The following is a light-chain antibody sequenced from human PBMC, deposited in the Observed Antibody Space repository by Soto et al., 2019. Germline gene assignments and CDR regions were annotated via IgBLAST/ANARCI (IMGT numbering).Light chain of an antibody. CDR2: SDN. CDR1: SSNIGSNT. CDR3: AAWDGSLNGRV. Sequence: SVLTQPPSASGTPGQRVTISCSGSSSNIGSNTVNWYQQLPGTAPKLLIYSDNQRPSGVPDRFSGSKSGTSASLAISGLQSEDEADYYCAAWDGSLNGRVFGGGTKVTVL. V-gene: IGLV1-44*01. J-gene: IGLJ3*02.